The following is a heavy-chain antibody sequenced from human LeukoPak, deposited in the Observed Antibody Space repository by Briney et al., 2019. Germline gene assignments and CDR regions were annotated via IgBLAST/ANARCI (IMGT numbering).Heavy chain of an antibody. V-gene: IGHV3-30*13. D-gene: IGHD6-13*01. CDR2: ISYDGSKK. CDR3: ARALAGADQKAFDY. J-gene: IGHJ4*02. Sequence: GGSLRLSCAASGFIFSSYGMHWVRQPAGKGLEWVAVISYDGSKKEYADAVKDRFTVSRDRSKKMVYLDMNSLRPEDTAVYYCARALAGADQKAFDYGRQGTLVSVSS. CDR1: GFIFSSYG.